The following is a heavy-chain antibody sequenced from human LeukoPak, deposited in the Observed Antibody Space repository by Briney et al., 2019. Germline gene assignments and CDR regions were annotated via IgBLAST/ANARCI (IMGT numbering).Heavy chain of an antibody. J-gene: IGHJ4*02. CDR1: GSTFSSYSMN. V-gene: IGHV4-39*01. CDR2: IYYSGST. CDR3: ARYSSGWQYFDY. Sequence: PGGSLRLSCAASGSTFSSYSMNWARQPPGKGLEWIGSIYYSGSTYYNPSLKSRVTISVDTSKNQFSLKLSSVTAADTAVYYCARYSSGWQYFDYWGQGTLVTVSS. D-gene: IGHD6-19*01.